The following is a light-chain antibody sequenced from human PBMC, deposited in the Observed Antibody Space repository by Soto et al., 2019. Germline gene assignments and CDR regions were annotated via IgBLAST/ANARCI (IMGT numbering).Light chain of an antibody. Sequence: QSALTQPASVSGSPGQSITISCTGASSDVGDYNYVSWYQHHPGKAPKLLIYEVNNRPSGVSDRFSGSKSGNVASLTISWLQAEDEADYYCSSYTSSSTDVFVTGTKVTVL. J-gene: IGLJ1*01. CDR1: SSDVGDYNY. CDR2: EVN. CDR3: SSYTSSSTDV. V-gene: IGLV2-14*01.